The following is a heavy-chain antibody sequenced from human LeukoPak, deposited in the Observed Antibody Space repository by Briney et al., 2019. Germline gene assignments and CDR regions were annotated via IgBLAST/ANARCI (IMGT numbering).Heavy chain of an antibody. D-gene: IGHD1-20*01. CDR2: IIPIFGTA. Sequence: GASVKVSCKASGGTFSSYAISWVQQAPGQGLEWMGGIIPIFGTANYAQKFQGRVTITADESTSTAYMELSSLRSEDTAVYYCASLGGVTGTTGPSFDIWGQGTMVTVSS. V-gene: IGHV1-69*13. J-gene: IGHJ3*02. CDR1: GGTFSSYA. CDR3: ASLGGVTGTTGPSFDI.